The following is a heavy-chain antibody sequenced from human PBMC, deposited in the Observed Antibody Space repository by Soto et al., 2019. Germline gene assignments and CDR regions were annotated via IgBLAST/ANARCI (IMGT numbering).Heavy chain of an antibody. CDR3: VKELAGCGGDCLFS. V-gene: IGHV3-74*01. CDR1: GFTFNEFW. D-gene: IGHD2-21*02. CDR2: IKSDGSSI. Sequence: EVQLVESGGGLVQPGGSLRLSCAASGFTFNEFWMHWVRQAPGKGLIWVSRIKSDGSSISYADSVKGRFTISRDNAKNPLYLHMDSLRAEDTAVYHCVKELAGCGGDCLFSWGQGTLVTVSS. J-gene: IGHJ4*02.